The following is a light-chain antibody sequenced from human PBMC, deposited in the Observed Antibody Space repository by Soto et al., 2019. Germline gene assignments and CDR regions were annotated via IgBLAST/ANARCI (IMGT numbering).Light chain of an antibody. CDR2: DAS. CDR1: QSVSNN. V-gene: IGKV3-15*01. J-gene: IGKJ3*01. Sequence: EIVMTQSPGTLSVSPGERATLLCRASQSVSNNLAWYQQKPGQAPRLLIYDASTRATGIPARFSGSGSGTEFTLTIIRLQYEEYAFYYCNQSHKWPSFTFGPGTQVDIK. CDR3: NQSHKWPSFT.